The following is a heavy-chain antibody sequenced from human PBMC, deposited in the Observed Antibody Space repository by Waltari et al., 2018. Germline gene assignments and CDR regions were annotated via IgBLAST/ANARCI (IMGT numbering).Heavy chain of an antibody. CDR1: GFPFSSYS. CDR2: ISSSSSYI. CDR3: ARDCSGGSCPGY. D-gene: IGHD2-15*01. J-gene: IGHJ4*02. V-gene: IGHV3-21*03. Sequence: EVQLVESGGGLVKPGGSLRLSCAASGFPFSSYSMNWVPQAPGKGLEWVSSISSSSSYIYYADSVKGRFTISRDNAKNSLYLQMNSLRAEDTAVYYCARDCSGGSCPGYWGQGTLVTVSS.